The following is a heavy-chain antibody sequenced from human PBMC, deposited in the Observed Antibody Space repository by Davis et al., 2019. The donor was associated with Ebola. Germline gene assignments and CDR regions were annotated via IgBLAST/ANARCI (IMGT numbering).Heavy chain of an antibody. V-gene: IGHV4-59*01. D-gene: IGHD1-26*01. J-gene: IGHJ6*04. CDR1: GGSISSSY. CDR2: IYYSEST. Sequence: SETLSLTCAVSGGSISSSYWSWIRQPPGKGLEWIGYIYYSESTNYNPSLKSRVTISVDTSKNQFSLKLSSVTAADTAVYYCARDHSLSSGSYYYYYGMDVWGKGTTVTVSS. CDR3: ARDHSLSSGSYYYYYGMDV.